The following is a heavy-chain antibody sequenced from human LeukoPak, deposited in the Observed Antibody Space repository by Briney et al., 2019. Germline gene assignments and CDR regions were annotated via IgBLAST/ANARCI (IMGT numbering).Heavy chain of an antibody. CDR3: ARLWSGYRPPDF. CDR2: IYYSGST. J-gene: IGHJ4*02. D-gene: IGHD3-3*01. V-gene: IGHV4-39*01. CDR1: DGSISGDSYY. Sequence: SETLSLTCTASDGSISGDSYYWGWIRQPPGKGLEWIGSIYYSGSTYYNPSLKSRVTISVDTSKSQISLKLRSVTAADTAMYYCARLWSGYRPPDFWGQGTLVTVSS.